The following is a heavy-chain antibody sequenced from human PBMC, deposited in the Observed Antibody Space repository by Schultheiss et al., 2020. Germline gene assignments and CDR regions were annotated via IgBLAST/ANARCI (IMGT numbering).Heavy chain of an antibody. CDR2: TRNKANSYTT. CDR1: GFTFSDHY. J-gene: IGHJ6*03. CDR3: AREGGGYCSSTSCYYYYYYMDV. Sequence: GESLKISCAASGFTFSDHYMDWVRQAPGKGLEWVGRTRNKANSYTTEYAASVKGRFTISRDDSKNSLYLQMNSLKTEDTAVYYCAREGGGYCSSTSCYYYYYYMDVWGKGTTVTVSS. V-gene: IGHV3-72*01. D-gene: IGHD2-2*01.